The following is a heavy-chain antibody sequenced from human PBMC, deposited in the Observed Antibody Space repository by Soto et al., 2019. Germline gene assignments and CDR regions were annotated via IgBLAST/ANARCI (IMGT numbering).Heavy chain of an antibody. V-gene: IGHV1-2*02. J-gene: IGHJ4*01. Sequence: RASVKVSCKASVFSVDTTYCIHWVRRAPGQGLEWMGLINPNSGDTNYAQNFQGRVTMTRDTSISTAYMEVSSLTSDDTAVYYCGSPRSGPSPDVGHWGHGTVVT. CDR2: INPNSGDT. CDR1: VFSVDTTYC. CDR3: GSPRSGPSPDVGH. D-gene: IGHD2-15*01.